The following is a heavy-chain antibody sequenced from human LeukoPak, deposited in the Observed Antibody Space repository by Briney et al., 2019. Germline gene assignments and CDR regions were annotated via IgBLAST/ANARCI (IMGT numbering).Heavy chain of an antibody. J-gene: IGHJ6*04. CDR2: IKQGGSEK. CDR1: GFSFSNYA. CDR3: ARDFGLRCSGGACYSVYYYGMDV. V-gene: IGHV3-7*03. Sequence: GGSLRLSCSASGFSFSNYAMYWVRQAPGKGLEWVANIKQGGSEKYYVDSVKGRFTISRDNAKNSLYLQMNSLRAEDTAVYYCARDFGLRCSGGACYSVYYYGMDVWGKGTTVTVSS. D-gene: IGHD2-15*01.